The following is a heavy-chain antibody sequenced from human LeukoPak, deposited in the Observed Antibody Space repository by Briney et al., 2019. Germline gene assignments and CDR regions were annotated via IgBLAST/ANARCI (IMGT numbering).Heavy chain of an antibody. D-gene: IGHD3-16*01. CDR2: ISSRGRTM. V-gene: IGHV3-48*03. CDR3: ARDLKQGGQNYDYGMDV. CDR1: GFTFSDCE. J-gene: IGHJ6*02. Sequence: GGSLRLSCAASGFTFSDCEMNWVRQPPGKGLEWVSYISSRGRTMSYADSVKGRFTISRDNAKNSLYLQMNSLRAEDTAVYYCARDLKQGGQNYDYGMDVWGQGTTVTVSS.